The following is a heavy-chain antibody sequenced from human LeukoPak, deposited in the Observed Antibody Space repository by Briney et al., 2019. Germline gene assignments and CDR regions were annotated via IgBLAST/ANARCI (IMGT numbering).Heavy chain of an antibody. CDR3: ARRSGIAAAGENWFDP. J-gene: IGHJ5*02. V-gene: IGHV5-51*01. CDR2: IYPGDSDT. CDR1: GSSFTSYW. D-gene: IGHD6-13*01. Sequence: SGASLQISCEGSGSSFTSYWIGGVRQLPGKALQWMGIIYPGDSDTRYSPSFQGQVTISADKSISTAYLQWSTLKASDTAMYYCARRSGIAAAGENWFDPWGQGTLVTVSS.